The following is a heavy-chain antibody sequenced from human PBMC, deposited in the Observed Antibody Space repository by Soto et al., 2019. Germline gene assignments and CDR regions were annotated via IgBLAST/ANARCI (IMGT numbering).Heavy chain of an antibody. CDR2: ISGSGGSA. CDR3: AKDTAVSGTFVVAFDS. J-gene: IGHJ4*02. V-gene: IGHV3-23*04. Sequence: EVQLVASGGGLVQPGGSLRLSCAASGFTFRSYAMSWVRQAPGKGLEWVSSISGSGGSAFYVDSVKGRFTISRDNSTNTLQLQMNSLRAHYTAIYYCAKDTAVSGTFVVAFDSWGQGSRVTVSS. D-gene: IGHD6-19*01. CDR1: GFTFRSYA.